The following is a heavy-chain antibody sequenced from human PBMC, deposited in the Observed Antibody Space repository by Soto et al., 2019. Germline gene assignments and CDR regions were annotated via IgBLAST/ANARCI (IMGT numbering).Heavy chain of an antibody. J-gene: IGHJ5*02. D-gene: IGHD5-12*01. CDR3: ARGVDIVATIGDNWFDP. CDR1: GDSVSSNSAA. V-gene: IGHV6-1*01. Sequence: SQTLSLTCAISGDSVSSNSAAWNWIRQSPSRGLEWLGRTYYRSKWYNDYAVSVKSRITINPDTSKNQFSLQLNSVTPEDTAVYYCARGVDIVATIGDNWFDPWGQGTLVTVSS. CDR2: TYYRSKWYN.